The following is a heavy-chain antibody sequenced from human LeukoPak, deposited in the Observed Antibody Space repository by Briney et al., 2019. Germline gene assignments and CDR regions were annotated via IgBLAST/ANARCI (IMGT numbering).Heavy chain of an antibody. Sequence: ASVKVSCKASGYTFTSYGISWVRQAPGQGVEWMGWISAYNGNTNYAQKLQGRVTMTTDTSTSTAYMELRSPRSDDTAVYFCARTTYYCDSSGYFQHWGQGTLVTVSS. CDR2: ISAYNGNT. CDR1: GYTFTSYG. J-gene: IGHJ1*01. V-gene: IGHV1-18*01. CDR3: ARTTYYCDSSGYFQH. D-gene: IGHD3-22*01.